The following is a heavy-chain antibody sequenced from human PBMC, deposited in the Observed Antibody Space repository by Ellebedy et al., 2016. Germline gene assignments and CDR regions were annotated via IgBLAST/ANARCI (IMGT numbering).Heavy chain of an antibody. D-gene: IGHD1-26*01. CDR1: GFTFSGSA. Sequence: GESLKISXAASGFTFSGSAMHWVRQASGKGLEWVGRIRSQANSYATAYAASVKGRFTISRDDSKNTAYLQINSLKTEDTAVYYCTTWDRQIDYWGQGTLVTVSS. CDR3: TTWDRQIDY. CDR2: IRSQANSYAT. J-gene: IGHJ4*02. V-gene: IGHV3-73*01.